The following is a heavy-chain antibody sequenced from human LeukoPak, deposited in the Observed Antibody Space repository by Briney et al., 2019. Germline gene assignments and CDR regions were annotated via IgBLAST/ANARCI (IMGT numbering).Heavy chain of an antibody. V-gene: IGHV4-30-4*08. Sequence: SETLSLTCTVSGGSVSSGSYYWSWIRQPPGKGLEWIGEINHSGSTNYNPSLKSRVTISVDTSKNQFSLKLSSVTAADTAVYYCARDRSTATDYWGQGTLVTVSS. CDR3: ARDRSTATDY. J-gene: IGHJ4*02. D-gene: IGHD2-21*02. CDR1: GGSVSSGSYY. CDR2: INHSGST.